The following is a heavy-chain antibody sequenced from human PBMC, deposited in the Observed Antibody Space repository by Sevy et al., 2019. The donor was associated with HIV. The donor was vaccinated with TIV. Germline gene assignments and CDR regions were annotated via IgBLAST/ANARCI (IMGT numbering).Heavy chain of an antibody. J-gene: IGHJ6*02. Sequence: ASVKVSCKASGYTFTSYDINWVRQATGQGLEWMGWMNPNSGNTGYAQKFQGRVTMTRNTSISTAYMELSSLRSEDTAVYYCARDYSSSLNYYYYYGMDVWGQGTTVTVSS. CDR3: ARDYSSSLNYYYYYGMDV. CDR1: GYTFTSYD. D-gene: IGHD6-13*01. CDR2: MNPNSGNT. V-gene: IGHV1-8*01.